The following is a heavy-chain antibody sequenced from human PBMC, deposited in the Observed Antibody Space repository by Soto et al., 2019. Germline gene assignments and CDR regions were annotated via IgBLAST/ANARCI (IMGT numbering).Heavy chain of an antibody. J-gene: IGHJ6*02. D-gene: IGHD6-6*01. CDR2: IYPGDSDT. CDR1: GYSFASYW. V-gene: IGHV5-51*01. CDR3: ARTRSFTLGFYYDGMDV. Sequence: PGESLKISCQGSGYSFASYWIGWGRQMPGKDLEWMGIIYPGDSDTRYSPSFQGQVTISDDKSLRTAYLQWTSLKASDTALYYCARTRSFTLGFYYDGMDVWGQGTTVTVSS.